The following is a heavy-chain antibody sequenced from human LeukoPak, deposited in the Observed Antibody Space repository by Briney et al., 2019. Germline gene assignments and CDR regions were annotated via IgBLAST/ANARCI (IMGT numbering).Heavy chain of an antibody. V-gene: IGHV4-4*02. CDR1: GDSISSSNW. D-gene: IGHD4-23*01. CDR2: IYHNERT. Sequence: SETLSLTCAVSGDSISSSNWWSWVRQPPGKGLEWIGEIYHNERTNYNPSLKSRVTISVDKSKNQVSLKLSSATAADTAVYYCFLWDTVVSRDYWGQGTLVTVSS. CDR3: FLWDTVVSRDY. J-gene: IGHJ4*02.